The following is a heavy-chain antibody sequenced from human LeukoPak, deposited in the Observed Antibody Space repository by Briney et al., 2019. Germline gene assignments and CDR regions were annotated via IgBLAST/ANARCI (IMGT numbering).Heavy chain of an antibody. Sequence: PGGSLRLSCAASGFTFSSYAMSWVRQAPGKGLEWVSAISGSGGSTYYADSVKGRFTISRDNSKNTLYLQMNSLRVEDTAVYYCAKGGGYVTYYYMDVWGKGTTVTVSS. V-gene: IGHV3-23*01. D-gene: IGHD5-12*01. J-gene: IGHJ6*03. CDR2: ISGSGGST. CDR3: AKGGGYVTYYYMDV. CDR1: GFTFSSYA.